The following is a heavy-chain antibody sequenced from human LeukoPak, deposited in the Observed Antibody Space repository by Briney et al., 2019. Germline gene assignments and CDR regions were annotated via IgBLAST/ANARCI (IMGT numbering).Heavy chain of an antibody. CDR3: ARQQTFDWSTTWGFDY. Sequence: SETLSLTCTVSGGSISSSSYYWGWIRQPPGKGLEWIGSIYYSGSTYYNPSLKSRVTISVDTSKNQFSLKLSSVTAADTAVYYCARQQTFDWSTTWGFDYWGQGTLVTVSS. V-gene: IGHV4-39*01. CDR1: GGSISSSSYY. D-gene: IGHD3-9*01. J-gene: IGHJ4*02. CDR2: IYYSGST.